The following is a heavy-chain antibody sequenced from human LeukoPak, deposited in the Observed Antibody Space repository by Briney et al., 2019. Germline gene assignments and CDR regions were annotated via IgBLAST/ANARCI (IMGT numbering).Heavy chain of an antibody. CDR3: ARRDYYYMDV. CDR2: IYYSGST. V-gene: IGHV4-39*01. CDR1: GGSISSSSYY. Sequence: SETLSLTCTVSGGSISSSSYYWGWIRQPPGKGLEWIGSIYYSGSTYYNPSLKSRVTISVDTSKNQFSLKLSSVTAADTAVYYCARRDYYYMDVWGKGTTVTISS. J-gene: IGHJ6*03.